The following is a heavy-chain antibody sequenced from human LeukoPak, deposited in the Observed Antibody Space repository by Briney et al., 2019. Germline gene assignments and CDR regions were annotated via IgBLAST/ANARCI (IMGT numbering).Heavy chain of an antibody. D-gene: IGHD3-16*01. CDR1: GFTFSSYA. J-gene: IGHJ3*02. CDR3: GGGGDGGAAFDI. Sequence: GGSLRLSCAASGFTFSSYAMHWVRQAPGKGLEWVAVISYDGSNKYYADSVKGRFTISRDNAKNSRYLQINSLRAEAEAVFYCGGGGDGGAAFDIWGQGTMVTVSS. V-gene: IGHV3-30*04. CDR2: ISYDGSNK.